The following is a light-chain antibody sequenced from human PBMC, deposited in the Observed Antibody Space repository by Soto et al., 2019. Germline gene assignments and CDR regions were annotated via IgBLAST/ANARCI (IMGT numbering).Light chain of an antibody. Sequence: QSVLTQPASVSGSPGQSITISCTGATTDVDGYDYVSWYQQHPGQAPKLMIFDVNNRPSGVSGRFSGSKSGDTASLTISGLQAEDDGDYYCNSYTGSAPFYVFGSGTKVTV. CDR2: DVN. CDR1: TTDVDGYDY. CDR3: NSYTGSAPFYV. V-gene: IGLV2-14*03. J-gene: IGLJ1*01.